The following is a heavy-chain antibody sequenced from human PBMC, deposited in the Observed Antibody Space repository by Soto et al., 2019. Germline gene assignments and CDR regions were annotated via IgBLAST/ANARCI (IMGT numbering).Heavy chain of an antibody. D-gene: IGHD1-1*01. V-gene: IGHV4-31*03. CDR2: IYYSGST. J-gene: IGHJ5*02. CDR1: GGSISSGGYY. CDR3: AGTKLERPWDWFDP. Sequence: SETLSLTCTVSGGSISSGGYYWSWIRQHPGKGLEWIGYIYYSGSTYYNPSLKSRVTISVDTSKNQFSLKLSSVTAADTAVYYCAGTKLERPWDWFDPWGQGTLVTVSS.